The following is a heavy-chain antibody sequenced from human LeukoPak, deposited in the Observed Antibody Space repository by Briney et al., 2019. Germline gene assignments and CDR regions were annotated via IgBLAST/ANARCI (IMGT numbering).Heavy chain of an antibody. CDR1: GGSISSYY. Sequence: SETLSLTCTVSGGSISSYYWSWIRQPAGKGLEWIGRIHTSGSTNYNPSLKSRVTMSADTSKNQFSLKLSTVTAADTAVYYCARGRYYYDSSGYHFDYRGQGTLVTVSS. CDR3: ARGRYYYDSSGYHFDY. J-gene: IGHJ4*02. D-gene: IGHD3-22*01. CDR2: IHTSGST. V-gene: IGHV4-4*07.